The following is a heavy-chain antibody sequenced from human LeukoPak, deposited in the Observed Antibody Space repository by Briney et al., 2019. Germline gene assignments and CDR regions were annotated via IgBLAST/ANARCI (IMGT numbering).Heavy chain of an antibody. Sequence: PGGSLRLSCAVSGLAFSTNSMSWVRQAPGKGLEWVANIKGDGSKQYYVGSVKGRFTISRDNAKNSLYLQMNSLRAEDTAVYYCARENFMVRGVPAFDYWGQGTLVTVSS. CDR3: ARENFMVRGVPAFDY. V-gene: IGHV3-7*03. CDR2: IKGDGSKQ. D-gene: IGHD3-10*01. J-gene: IGHJ4*02. CDR1: GLAFSTNS.